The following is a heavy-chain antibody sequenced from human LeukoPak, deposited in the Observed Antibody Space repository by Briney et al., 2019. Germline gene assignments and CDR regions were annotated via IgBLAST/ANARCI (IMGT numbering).Heavy chain of an antibody. Sequence: GGSLRLSCAASGFAFSSYAMHWVRQAPGKGPEWVSVLYGGGSAEYADSVKGRFTISRDNSKNTVYLQMNRLTAEDTALYYCATGSLQLPFDCWGQGTLVTVSS. CDR2: LYGGGSA. CDR1: GFAFSSYA. V-gene: IGHV3-66*01. J-gene: IGHJ4*02. D-gene: IGHD5-18*01. CDR3: ATGSLQLPFDC.